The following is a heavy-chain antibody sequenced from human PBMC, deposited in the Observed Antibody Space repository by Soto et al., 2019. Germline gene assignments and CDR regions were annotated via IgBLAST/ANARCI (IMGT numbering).Heavy chain of an antibody. V-gene: IGHV3-23*01. CDR2: ISASGGST. CDR3: AKSNRPTAPFDY. D-gene: IGHD4-4*01. CDR1: GCSLIIYN. Sequence: CVDLGCSLIIYNMSWVRQAPGKGLEWVSGISASGGSTYYADSVKGRFTISRDNSKSTMYLQMNSLRAEDTALYYCAKSNRPTAPFDYWGLGTLVTVSS. J-gene: IGHJ4*02.